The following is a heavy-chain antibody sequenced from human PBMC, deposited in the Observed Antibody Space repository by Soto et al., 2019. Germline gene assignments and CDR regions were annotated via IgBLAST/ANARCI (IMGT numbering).Heavy chain of an antibody. D-gene: IGHD1-26*01. V-gene: IGHV1-2*02. CDR1: GYTFTGYY. Sequence: ASVKVSCKASGYTFTGYYMHWVRQAPGQGLEWMGWINPNSGGTNYAQKFQGRVTMTRDTSISTAYMELSRLRSDDTAVYYCARFTVGCVSSDFGFDYWGQGTLVTVSS. J-gene: IGHJ4*02. CDR3: ARFTVGCVSSDFGFDY. CDR2: INPNSGGT.